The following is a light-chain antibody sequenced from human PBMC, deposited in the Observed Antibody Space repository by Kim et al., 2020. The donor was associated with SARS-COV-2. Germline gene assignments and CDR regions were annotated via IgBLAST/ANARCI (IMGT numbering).Light chain of an antibody. CDR1: AGSIGSKY. CDR3: QSYDADSRWV. Sequence: VNKSRTGSAGSIGSKYVQWYQQRPGSAPSTLIYEDEQRPSGVPDRFSGSIDRSSNSASLTISGLKTEDEADYYCQSYDADSRWVFGGGTQLTVL. CDR2: EDE. V-gene: IGLV6-57*02. J-gene: IGLJ3*02.